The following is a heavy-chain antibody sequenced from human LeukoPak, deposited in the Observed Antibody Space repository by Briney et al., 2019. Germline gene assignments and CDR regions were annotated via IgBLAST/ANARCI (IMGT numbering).Heavy chain of an antibody. Sequence: PSETPSLTCTVSGGSISSATYYWNWIRQPAGKGLEWNGRIYTSGSTNYNPAHNSRITISVDTSNSLFSLKLSSVAPAAAVWYFCARGPWFGDLYYFDYWGQGTLVTVSS. CDR3: ARGPWFGDLYYFDY. CDR1: GGSISSATYY. CDR2: IYTSGST. J-gene: IGHJ4*02. V-gene: IGHV4-61*02. D-gene: IGHD3-10*01.